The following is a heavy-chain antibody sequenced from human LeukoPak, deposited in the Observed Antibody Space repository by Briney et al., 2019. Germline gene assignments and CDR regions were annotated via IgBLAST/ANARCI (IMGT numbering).Heavy chain of an antibody. Sequence: GASVKVSCKASGYTFTSYDINWVRQATGQGLEWIGWIDPSNGNIKYAEKLQGRVTMSTDTSTSTAYMDLRSLRSDDTAVYYCARDGVSGHFDYWGRGTLVTVSS. J-gene: IGHJ4*01. CDR3: ARDGVSGHFDY. CDR2: IDPSNGNI. CDR1: GYTFTSYD. V-gene: IGHV1-18*01. D-gene: IGHD3-3*01.